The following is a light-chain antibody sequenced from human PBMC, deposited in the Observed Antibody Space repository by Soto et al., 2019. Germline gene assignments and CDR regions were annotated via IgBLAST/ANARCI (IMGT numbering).Light chain of an antibody. Sequence: DIVMTQSPEYVAVSLGERATINCKSSQSILYSGNNNNYLAWYQQKLGQPPKLLIHWSSTRESGVPDRFSGSGSGTDFTLTVNSLQAEHVAVCYCQQYYHPPFTFGPGTIVDIK. CDR1: QSILYSGNNNNY. CDR3: QQYYHPPFT. J-gene: IGKJ3*01. CDR2: WSS. V-gene: IGKV4-1*01.